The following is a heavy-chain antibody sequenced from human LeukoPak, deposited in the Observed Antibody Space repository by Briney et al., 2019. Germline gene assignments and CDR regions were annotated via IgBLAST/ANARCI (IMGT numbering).Heavy chain of an antibody. V-gene: IGHV4-39*01. CDR2: IYNSGSI. Sequence: PSETLSLTCTVSGGSITSGNYYWVWIRQPPGKGLEWIGTIYNSGSIYYKSSLKSRVTISVDTSKKQFSLKLSSVTAADTAVYYCASGNSYGSYDYWGQGTLVTVSS. D-gene: IGHD5-18*01. CDR1: GGSITSGNYY. CDR3: ASGNSYGSYDY. J-gene: IGHJ4*02.